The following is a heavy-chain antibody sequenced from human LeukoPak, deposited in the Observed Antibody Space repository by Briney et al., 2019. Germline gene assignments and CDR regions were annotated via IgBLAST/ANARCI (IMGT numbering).Heavy chain of an antibody. J-gene: IGHJ4*02. D-gene: IGHD3-10*01. Sequence: ASVKVSCKASGYTFTSYDINWVRQATGQGLEGMGGMNPTICHTAYAQNFHGRVTMTSDTSIRTAYMELNSLTSEDTAVYYCARSPVGVRKKHDFWGQGTLVIVSS. V-gene: IGHV1-8*01. CDR3: ARSPVGVRKKHDF. CDR2: MNPTICHT. CDR1: GYTFTSYD.